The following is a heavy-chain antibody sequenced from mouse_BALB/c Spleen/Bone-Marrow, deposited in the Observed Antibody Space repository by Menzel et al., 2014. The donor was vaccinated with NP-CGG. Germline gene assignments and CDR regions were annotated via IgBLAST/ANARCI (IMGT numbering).Heavy chain of an antibody. V-gene: IGHV1-9*01. CDR1: GYTFSSYW. CDR3: ARVITSTGRAWFAY. J-gene: IGHJ3*01. Sequence: QVQLKESGAELMKPGASVKISCKATGYTFSSYWIEWVKQRPGHGLEWIGEILPGSGSTNYNEKFKGKATFTADTSSNTAYMQLSSLTSEDSAVCYCARVITSTGRAWFAYWGQGTLVTCSA. D-gene: IGHD1-1*01. CDR2: ILPGSGST.